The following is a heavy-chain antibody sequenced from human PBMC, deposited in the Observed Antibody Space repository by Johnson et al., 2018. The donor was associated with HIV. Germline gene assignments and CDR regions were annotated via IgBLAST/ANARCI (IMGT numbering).Heavy chain of an antibody. CDR1: GFTFSSYA. D-gene: IGHD3-16*02. CDR3: ARDQLGSKFELSFYAFDM. Sequence: VQLVESGGGVVQPGRSLRLSCAASGFTFSSYAMHWVRQAPGKGPEWISGLSWNSNTIGYADSVKGRFTISRDNAKGYLYLQMDSLRPEDTAFYYCARDQLGSKFELSFYAFDMWGQGTLVTVSS. J-gene: IGHJ3*02. V-gene: IGHV3-9*01. CDR2: LSWNSNTI.